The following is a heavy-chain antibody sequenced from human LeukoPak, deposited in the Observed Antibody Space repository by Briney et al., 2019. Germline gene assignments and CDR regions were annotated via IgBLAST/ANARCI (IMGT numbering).Heavy chain of an antibody. D-gene: IGHD4-11*01. V-gene: IGHV1-2*02. CDR1: GYRFTGYH. CDR2: ISPHTGAT. CDR3: ARDGFRVTTTFTYYYYYYMDV. Sequence: ASVKVSCKASGYRFTGYHIHWVRQAPGQGLEWMGWISPHTGATNYAQKFQGRVTMTRDTSVSTASMELNRLKSDDTAVYYCARDGFRVTTTFTYYYYYYMDVWGEGTTVTVSS. J-gene: IGHJ6*03.